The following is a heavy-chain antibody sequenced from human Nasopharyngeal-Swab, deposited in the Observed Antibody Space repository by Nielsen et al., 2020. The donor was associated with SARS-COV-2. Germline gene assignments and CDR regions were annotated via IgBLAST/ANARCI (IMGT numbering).Heavy chain of an antibody. CDR1: GFTFSSYA. D-gene: IGHD2-15*01. CDR2: ISGSGGST. J-gene: IGHJ4*02. CDR3: AKICGGSGGSCSLDY. V-gene: IGHV3-23*01. Sequence: GGSLRLSCAASGFTFSSYAMSWVCQAPGKGLEWVSAISGSGGSTYYADSVKGRFTISRDNSKNTLYLQMNSLRAEDTAVYYCAKICGGSGGSCSLDYWGQGTLVTVSS.